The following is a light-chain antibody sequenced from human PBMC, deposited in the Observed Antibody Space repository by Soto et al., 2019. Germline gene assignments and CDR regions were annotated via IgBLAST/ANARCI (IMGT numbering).Light chain of an antibody. V-gene: IGLV2-14*01. CDR1: SSDVGGYNY. CDR3: CSCVSGSPFDVL. Sequence: QSALIQPASVSGSRGQSITISCTGASSDVGGYNYVSWYQQFPGRAPKVMIYEVTNRPSGVSNRFSGSKSGNTASLTISGLQAEDEADYYCCSCVSGSPFDVLFGGGTKLTVL. J-gene: IGLJ3*02. CDR2: EVT.